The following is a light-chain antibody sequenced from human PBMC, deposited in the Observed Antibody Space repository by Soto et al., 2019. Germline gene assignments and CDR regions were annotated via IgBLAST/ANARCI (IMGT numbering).Light chain of an antibody. J-gene: IGLJ2*01. CDR3: QSYDSGLVGLI. V-gene: IGLV1-40*01. CDR1: TSNIGAGYD. CDR2: GHS. Sequence: QSVLTQSPSVSGAPGQRVTIACTGSTSNIGAGYDVHWYRHLPGAAPKLLLSGHSHRPSGVPDRLSGSKSGTSASLAITGLQAEDEADYYCQSYDSGLVGLIFGAGTKVTVL.